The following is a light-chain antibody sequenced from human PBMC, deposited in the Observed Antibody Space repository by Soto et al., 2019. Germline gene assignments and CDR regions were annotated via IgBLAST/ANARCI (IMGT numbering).Light chain of an antibody. CDR1: SGHIRYA. CDR3: QTWGTGIQV. V-gene: IGLV4-69*01. J-gene: IGLJ1*01. CDR2: VNSDGSH. Sequence: QPVLTQSPSASASLGASVKLTCTLRSGHIRYAIAWHQQQPEKGPRYLMKVNSDGSHSKGDGIPDRFSGSSSGSERYLTISSLQSEDEADYYCQTWGTGIQVFGAGTKVTVL.